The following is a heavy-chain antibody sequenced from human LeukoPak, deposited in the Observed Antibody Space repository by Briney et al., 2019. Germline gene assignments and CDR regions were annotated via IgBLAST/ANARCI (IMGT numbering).Heavy chain of an antibody. D-gene: IGHD3-22*01. CDR3: ARVSLQNYYDISGGPNNWFDP. J-gene: IGHJ5*02. CDR2: VYYSGST. CDR1: GASISSSFYY. Sequence: KPSETLSLTCSVSGASISSSFYYWGWIRQPPGKGLEWIGSVYYSGSTYYNPSLKSRVTISVDMSKNQFSLKLTSVTAADTAVYYCARVSLQNYYDISGGPNNWFDPWGQGTLVTVSS. V-gene: IGHV4-39*07.